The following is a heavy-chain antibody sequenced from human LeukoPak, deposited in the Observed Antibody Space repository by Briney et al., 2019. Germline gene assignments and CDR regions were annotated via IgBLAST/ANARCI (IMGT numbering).Heavy chain of an antibody. D-gene: IGHD6-13*01. CDR1: GFTVSSNY. J-gene: IGHJ4*02. CDR3: ASTAGGIAATYDY. V-gene: IGHV3-53*01. CDR2: IYSGGST. Sequence: QPGGSLRLSCAASGFTVSSNYMSWVRQAPGKGLEWVAVIYSGGSTYYADSVKGRFTISRDNSKNTLYLQMNSLRAEDTAVYYCASTAGGIAATYDYWGQGTLVTVSS.